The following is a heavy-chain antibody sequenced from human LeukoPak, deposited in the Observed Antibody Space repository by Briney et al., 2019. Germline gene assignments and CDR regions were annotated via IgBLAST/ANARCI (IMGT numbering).Heavy chain of an antibody. V-gene: IGHV3-20*04. J-gene: IGHJ4*02. CDR2: INWNGGST. CDR3: ARAALYSSSWYVDY. Sequence: PGGSLRLSCAAPGFTFDDYGMSWVRKAPGKGLEWVSGINWNGGSTGYADSVKARFTISRDNAKNSLYLQMNSLRAEDTALYYCARAALYSSSWYVDYWGQGTLVTVSS. D-gene: IGHD6-13*01. CDR1: GFTFDDYG.